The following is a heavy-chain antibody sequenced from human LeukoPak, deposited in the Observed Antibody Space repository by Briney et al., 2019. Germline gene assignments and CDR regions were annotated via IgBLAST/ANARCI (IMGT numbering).Heavy chain of an antibody. CDR3: AKGSTHQLLPS. D-gene: IGHD2-2*01. Sequence: PGGSPRLSCAASGFTFSSYGMHWVRQAPGKGLEWVAVISYDGSNKYYADSVKGRFTISRDNSKNTLYLQTNSLRAEDTAVYYCAKGSTHQLLPSWGQGTLVTVSS. J-gene: IGHJ5*02. CDR2: ISYDGSNK. V-gene: IGHV3-30*18. CDR1: GFTFSSYG.